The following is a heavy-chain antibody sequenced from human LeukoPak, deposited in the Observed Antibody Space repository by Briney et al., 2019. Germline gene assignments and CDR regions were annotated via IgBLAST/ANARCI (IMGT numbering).Heavy chain of an antibody. D-gene: IGHD3-16*01. Sequence: ASVKVSFKASGYTFNSYGISWVRQAPGQGLEWMGWISSNSDNTNYAQKLQGRVTMTTDTSTSTAYMELRSLRSDDTAVYYCARDWGSIKVITDYWGQGTLVTVSS. CDR3: ARDWGSIKVITDY. CDR1: GYTFNSYG. CDR2: ISSNSDNT. J-gene: IGHJ4*02. V-gene: IGHV1-18*01.